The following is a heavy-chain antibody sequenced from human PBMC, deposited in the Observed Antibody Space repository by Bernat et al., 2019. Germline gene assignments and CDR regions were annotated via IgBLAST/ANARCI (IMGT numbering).Heavy chain of an antibody. CDR3: TTDLGKMTLPAFDI. J-gene: IGHJ3*02. D-gene: IGHD4-23*01. CDR1: GFTFSNAW. CDR2: IKSKTDGGTT. V-gene: IGHV3-15*01. Sequence: EVQLVESGGGLVKPGGSLRLSCAASGFTFSNAWMSWVRQAPGKGLEWVGRIKSKTDGGTTDYAAPVKGRFTISRDDSKNTLYLQMNSLKTEDTAVYYCTTDLGKMTLPAFDIWGQGTMVTVSS.